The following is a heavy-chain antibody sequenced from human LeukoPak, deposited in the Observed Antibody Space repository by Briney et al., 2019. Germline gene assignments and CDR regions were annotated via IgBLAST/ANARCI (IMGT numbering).Heavy chain of an antibody. J-gene: IGHJ5*02. D-gene: IGHD3-10*01. CDR1: GYTLTELS. Sequence: ASVKVSCKVSGYTLTELSMHWVRQAPGKGLEWMGGFDPEDGETIYAQKFQGRVTMTEDTSTDTAYMELSSLRSEDTAVYYCATETTMVRGDTNWLDPWGQGTLVTVSS. CDR3: ATETTMVRGDTNWLDP. CDR2: FDPEDGET. V-gene: IGHV1-24*01.